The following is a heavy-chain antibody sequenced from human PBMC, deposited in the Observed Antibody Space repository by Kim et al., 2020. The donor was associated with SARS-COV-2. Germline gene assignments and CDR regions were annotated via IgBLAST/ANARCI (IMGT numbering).Heavy chain of an antibody. Sequence: SVKVSCKASGGTFSSYAISWVRQAPGQGLEWMGGIIPIFGTANYAQKFQGRVTITADESTSTAYMELSSLRSEDTAVYYCARARVRGVDFDYWGQGTLVTVSS. J-gene: IGHJ4*02. CDR3: ARARVRGVDFDY. CDR1: GGTFSSYA. V-gene: IGHV1-69*13. D-gene: IGHD3-10*01. CDR2: IIPIFGTA.